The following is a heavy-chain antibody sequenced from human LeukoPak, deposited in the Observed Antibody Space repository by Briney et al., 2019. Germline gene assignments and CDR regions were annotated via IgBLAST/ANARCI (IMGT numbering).Heavy chain of an antibody. CDR2: IYYSGST. D-gene: IGHD5-24*01. CDR1: GGSISSYY. CDR3: ARWGGYNLEFDY. J-gene: IGHJ4*02. Sequence: SETLSLTCTVSGGSISSYYWSWIRQPPGKGLEWIGYIYYSGSTNYNPSLKSRVTISVDTSKNQFSLKLSSVTAADTAVYYCARWGGYNLEFDYWGQGTLVTVSS. V-gene: IGHV4-59*01.